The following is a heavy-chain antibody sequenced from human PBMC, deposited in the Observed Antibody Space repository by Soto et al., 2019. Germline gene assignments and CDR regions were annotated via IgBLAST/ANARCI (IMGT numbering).Heavy chain of an antibody. V-gene: IGHV1-18*04. CDR1: GYTFTNHG. D-gene: IGHD3-16*01. Sequence: QVQLVQSGTEVKKPGASVKVSCKTSGYTFTNHGINWVRQAPGQGLEWMGWINPYNANTNYAQKLQGRVTMTTDTSTTTAYMDLRSLTSDATAVYYFARDRVARIWGDALDIWGQGKVVTVSS. J-gene: IGHJ3*02. CDR3: ARDRVARIWGDALDI. CDR2: INPYNANT.